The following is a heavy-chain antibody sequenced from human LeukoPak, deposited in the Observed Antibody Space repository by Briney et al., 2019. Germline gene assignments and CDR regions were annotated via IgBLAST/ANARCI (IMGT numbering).Heavy chain of an antibody. J-gene: IGHJ3*02. Sequence: PSETLSLTCTVSGGSISSGSYYWSWIRQPAGKGLEWIGRIYTSGSTNYNPSLKSRVTISVDTSKNQFSLKLSSVTAADTAVYYCARQRSDAPFDAFDIWGQGTMVTVSS. D-gene: IGHD4-17*01. CDR3: ARQRSDAPFDAFDI. CDR2: IYTSGST. CDR1: GGSISSGSYY. V-gene: IGHV4-61*02.